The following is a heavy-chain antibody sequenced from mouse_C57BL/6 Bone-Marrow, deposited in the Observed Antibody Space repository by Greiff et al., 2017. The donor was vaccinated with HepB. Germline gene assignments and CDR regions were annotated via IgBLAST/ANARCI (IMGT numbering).Heavy chain of an antibody. J-gene: IGHJ4*01. CDR3: ARRGIYYGNYDAMDY. CDR1: GFNIKDYY. V-gene: IGHV14-2*01. Sequence: EVKLEESGAELVKPGASVKLSCTASGFNIKDYYMHWVKQRTEQGLEWIGRIDPEDGETKYAPKFQGKTTITADTSSNTAYLQLSSLTSEDTAVYYCARRGIYYGNYDAMDYWGQGTSVTVSS. D-gene: IGHD2-1*01. CDR2: IDPEDGET.